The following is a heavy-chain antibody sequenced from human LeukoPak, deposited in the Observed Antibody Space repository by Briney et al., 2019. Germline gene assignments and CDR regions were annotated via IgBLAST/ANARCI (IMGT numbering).Heavy chain of an antibody. CDR1: GGSITSNSYY. J-gene: IGHJ6*03. D-gene: IGHD3-9*01. CDR2: FYYSGCT. CDR3: ARQYFGYYYMDV. Sequence: PSETLSLTCTVSGGSITSNSYYWGWIRQPPGRGLEWIGSFYYSGCTYYNPSLKSRVTISVDTSKNQFSLKLTSVTAADTAVYYCARQYFGYYYMDVWGKGTTVTVSS. V-gene: IGHV4-39*01.